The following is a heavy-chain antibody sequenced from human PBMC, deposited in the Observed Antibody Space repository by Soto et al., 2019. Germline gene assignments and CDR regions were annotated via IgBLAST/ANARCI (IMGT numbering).Heavy chain of an antibody. V-gene: IGHV3-7*03. J-gene: IGHJ5*02. CDR2: IKQDGSEK. CDR3: AREKDGPAAMWFDP. CDR1: GFTFSSYW. Sequence: GGSLRLSCAASGFTFSSYWMSWVRQAPGKGLEWVANIKQDGSEKYYVDSVKGRFTISRDNAKNSLYLQMNSLRAEDTAVYYCAREKDGPAAMWFDPWGQGTLVTVYS. D-gene: IGHD2-2*01.